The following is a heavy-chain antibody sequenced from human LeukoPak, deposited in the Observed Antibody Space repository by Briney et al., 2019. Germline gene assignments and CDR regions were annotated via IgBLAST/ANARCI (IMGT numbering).Heavy chain of an antibody. V-gene: IGHV3-30*18. CDR1: GFTFSSYG. CDR2: ISYDGSNK. D-gene: IGHD2-15*01. Sequence: GGSLRLSCAASGFTFSSYGMHWVRQAPGKGLEWVAVISYDGSNKYYADSVKGRFTISRDNSKNTLYLQMNSLRAEDTAVYYCAKDYSPQFVTRFDYWGQGTLVTVSS. J-gene: IGHJ4*02. CDR3: AKDYSPQFVTRFDY.